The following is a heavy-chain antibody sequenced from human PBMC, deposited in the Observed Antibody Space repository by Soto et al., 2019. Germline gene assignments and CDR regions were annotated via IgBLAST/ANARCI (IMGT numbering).Heavy chain of an antibody. CDR2: IYPSVSS. D-gene: IGHD1-1*01. CDR3: AREKVGTTFFDN. CDR1: GFAISRGYY. J-gene: IGHJ4*02. Sequence: LSLTCSVSGFAISRGYYWSWVRQPPGKGLEWIGSIYPSVSSYHNPSLATRLGLSIDTSKNQFTLNLTSVTAADTALYFCAREKVGTTFFDNWGQGIQVTVSS. V-gene: IGHV4-38-2*02.